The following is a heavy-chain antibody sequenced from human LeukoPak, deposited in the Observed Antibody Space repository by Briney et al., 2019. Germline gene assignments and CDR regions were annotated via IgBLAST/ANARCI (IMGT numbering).Heavy chain of an antibody. CDR2: ISYDGSNK. J-gene: IGHJ4*02. CDR1: GFTFSTYS. Sequence: GGSLRLSCAASGFTFSTYSMNWVRQAPGKGLEWVAVISYDGSNKYYADSVKGRFTISRDNSKNTLYLQMNSLRAEDTAVYYCARGRWLRAAAIYWGQGTLVTVSS. D-gene: IGHD5-12*01. V-gene: IGHV3-30*03. CDR3: ARGRWLRAAAIY.